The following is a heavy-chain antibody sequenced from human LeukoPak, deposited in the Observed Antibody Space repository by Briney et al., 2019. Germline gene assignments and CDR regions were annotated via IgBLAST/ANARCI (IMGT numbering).Heavy chain of an antibody. CDR2: INSDGSSA. CDR3: ARDPPEWEGGSGLYALLDY. CDR1: GFTFSSYW. D-gene: IGHD2-15*01. V-gene: IGHV3-74*01. J-gene: IGHJ4*02. Sequence: GGSLRLSCAASGFTFSSYWMHWVRQAPGKGLVWVSRINSDGSSASYADSVKGRFTISRDNAKNTLYLQMNSLRAEDTAVYYCARDPPEWEGGSGLYALLDYWGQGTLVTVSS.